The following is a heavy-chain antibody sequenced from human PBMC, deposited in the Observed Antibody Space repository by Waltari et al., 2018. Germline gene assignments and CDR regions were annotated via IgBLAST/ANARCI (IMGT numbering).Heavy chain of an antibody. V-gene: IGHV3-23*01. CDR2: LSASGKHT. CDR3: AKDETGLLFLVFDS. CDR1: GFAFGNYA. D-gene: IGHD1-26*01. Sequence: EVQLMESGGGLVQPGGALRLSCAASGFAFGNYAMGWVRQVPGKGVKWVSALSASGKHTYYADSVKGRFTISRDNSKNTLYLQMNSLTVEDTAVYYCAKDETGLLFLVFDSWGPGTLVTVSS. J-gene: IGHJ4*02.